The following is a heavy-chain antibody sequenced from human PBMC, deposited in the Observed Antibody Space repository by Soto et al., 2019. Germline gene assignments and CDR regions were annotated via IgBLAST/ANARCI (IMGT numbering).Heavy chain of an antibody. V-gene: IGHV3-53*01. CDR1: GFTVSSNY. CDR3: ARDVFPIGYCSGGSCFDAFDI. D-gene: IGHD2-15*01. CDR2: IYSGGST. J-gene: IGHJ3*02. Sequence: HPGGSLRLSCAASGFTVSSNYMSWVRQAPGKGLEWVSVIYSGGSTYYADSVKGRFTISRDNSKNTLYLQMNSLRAEDTAVYYCARDVFPIGYCSGGSCFDAFDIWGQGTMVTVSS.